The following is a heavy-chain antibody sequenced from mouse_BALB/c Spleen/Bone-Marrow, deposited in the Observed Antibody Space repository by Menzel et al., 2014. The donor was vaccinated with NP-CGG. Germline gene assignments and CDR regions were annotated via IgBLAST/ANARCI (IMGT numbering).Heavy chain of an antibody. D-gene: IGHD1-2*01. Sequence: DVQLVESGGGLVQPGGSLRLSCATSGFTFTDYYMSWVRQPPGKALEWLGFIRNKANGYTTEYSASVKGRITISRDNNQSILYLQMNTLRAEDSATYYCARDMNYYGYCSSFDVWGAGTTVTVSS. CDR1: GFTFTDYY. CDR2: IRNKANGYTT. V-gene: IGHV7-3*02. J-gene: IGHJ1*01. CDR3: ARDMNYYGYCSSFDV.